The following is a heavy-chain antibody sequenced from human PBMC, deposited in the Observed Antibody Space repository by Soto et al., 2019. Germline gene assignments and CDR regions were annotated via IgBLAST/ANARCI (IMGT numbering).Heavy chain of an antibody. CDR2: IKSKTDGGTT. Sequence: EVQLVESGGGLVKPGGSLRLSCAASGFTFSNAWMSWVRQAPGKGLEWVGRIKSKTDGGTTDYAAPVKGRFTISSDDSKNTLYLQMNSLKTEDTAVYYCTTDVYYDYIWGSYRPGSDAFDIWGQGTMVTVSS. CDR3: TTDVYYDYIWGSYRPGSDAFDI. V-gene: IGHV3-15*01. CDR1: GFTFSNAW. D-gene: IGHD3-16*02. J-gene: IGHJ3*02.